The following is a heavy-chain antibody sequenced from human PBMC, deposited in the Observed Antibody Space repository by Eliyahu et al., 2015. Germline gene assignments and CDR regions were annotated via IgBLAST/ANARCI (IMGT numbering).Heavy chain of an antibody. J-gene: IGHJ3*02. V-gene: IGHV4-4*07. D-gene: IGHD3-22*01. Sequence: QVQLQESGPGLVKPSETLSXTCXXXGGSXSSYYWSWIRQPAGKGLEWIGRIYTXGSTNYNPSLKSRVTMSVDTSKNQFSLKLSSVTAADTAVYYCARDGSSGYYDPDAFDIWGQGTMVTVSS. CDR3: ARDGSSGYYDPDAFDI. CDR1: GGSXSSYY. CDR2: IYTXGST.